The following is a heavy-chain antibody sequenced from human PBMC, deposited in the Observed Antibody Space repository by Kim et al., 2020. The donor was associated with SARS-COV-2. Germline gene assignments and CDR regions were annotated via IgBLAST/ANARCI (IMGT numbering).Heavy chain of an antibody. CDR2: IYTSGST. D-gene: IGHD2-15*01. CDR3: AGGYCSGGSCYQPAPAYYYYGMDV. V-gene: IGHV4-4*07. CDR1: GGSISSYY. Sequence: SETLSLTCTVSGGSISSYYWSWIRQPAGKGLEWIGRIYTSGSTNYNPSLKSRVTMSVDTSKNQFSLKLSSVTAADTAVYYCAGGYCSGGSCYQPAPAYYYYGMDVWGQGTTVTVSS. J-gene: IGHJ6*02.